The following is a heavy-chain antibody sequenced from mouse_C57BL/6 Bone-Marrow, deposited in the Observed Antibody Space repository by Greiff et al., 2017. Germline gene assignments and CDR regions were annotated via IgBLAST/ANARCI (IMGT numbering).Heavy chain of an antibody. J-gene: IGHJ1*03. V-gene: IGHV6-6*01. CDR1: GFTFSDAW. Sequence: EVKVEESGGGLVQPGGSMKLSCAASGFTFSDAWMDWVRQSPEKGLEWVAEIRNKANNHATYYAESVKGRFTISRDDSKSSVYLQMNSLRAEDTGIYYCTRVNYYGSSFDWYFDVWGTGTTVTVSS. CDR3: TRVNYYGSSFDWYFDV. D-gene: IGHD1-1*01. CDR2: IRNKANNHAT.